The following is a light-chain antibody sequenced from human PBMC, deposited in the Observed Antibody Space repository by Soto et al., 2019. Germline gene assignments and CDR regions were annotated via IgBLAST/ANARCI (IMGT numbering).Light chain of an antibody. V-gene: IGKV3-20*01. CDR3: QQYGSSPT. CDR1: QSVSSSY. CDR2: GAS. J-gene: IGKJ5*01. Sequence: EIVLTQSPGTLSLSPGERATLSCRASQSVSSSYLAWYQQKPGQAPRLLIYGASSRATGIPDRFSGSGSGTDFTLTISRLEPEDFAAYNCQQYGSSPTLGQGTRLELK.